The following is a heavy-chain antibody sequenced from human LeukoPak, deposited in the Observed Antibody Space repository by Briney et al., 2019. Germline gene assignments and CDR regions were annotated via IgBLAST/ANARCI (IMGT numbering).Heavy chain of an antibody. CDR1: GYTFTSYG. V-gene: IGHV1-18*01. Sequence: ASVKVSCKPSGYTFTSYGISWVRQAPGQGLEWMGWISAYNGNTNYAQKLQGRVTMTTDTSTSTAYMELRSLRSDDTAVYYCARMYYYGSGSYYSFDYWGQGTLVTVSS. D-gene: IGHD3-10*01. CDR3: ARMYYYGSGSYYSFDY. CDR2: ISAYNGNT. J-gene: IGHJ4*02.